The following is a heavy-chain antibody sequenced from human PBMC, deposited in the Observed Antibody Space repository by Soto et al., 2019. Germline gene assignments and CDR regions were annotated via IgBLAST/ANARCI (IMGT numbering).Heavy chain of an antibody. Sequence: ASVEVCCEASGYTFTSYYMHWVRQAPGEGLEWMGIINPSGGSTSYAQKFQGRVTMTRDTSTSTVYMELSSLRSEDTAMYYCARDSGYCGGDCYAVDIWGQGTMVTVS. V-gene: IGHV1-46*01. D-gene: IGHD2-21*02. J-gene: IGHJ3*02. CDR1: GYTFTSYY. CDR3: ARDSGYCGGDCYAVDI. CDR2: INPSGGST.